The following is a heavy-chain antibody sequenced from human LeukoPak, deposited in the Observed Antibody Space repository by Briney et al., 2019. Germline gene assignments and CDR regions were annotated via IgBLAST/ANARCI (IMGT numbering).Heavy chain of an antibody. CDR1: GGSITRSSYY. D-gene: IGHD4-23*01. CDR3: ARPTRWYGMDV. CDR2: IYYSGSA. V-gene: IGHV4-39*01. J-gene: IGHJ6*02. Sequence: SETLPLTCTVSGGSITRSSYYWGWIRQPPGKGLEWIGSIYYSGSAYYNPSLKSRVTISVDTSKNQFSLKLSSVTAADAAVYYCARPTRWYGMDVWGQGTTVTVSS.